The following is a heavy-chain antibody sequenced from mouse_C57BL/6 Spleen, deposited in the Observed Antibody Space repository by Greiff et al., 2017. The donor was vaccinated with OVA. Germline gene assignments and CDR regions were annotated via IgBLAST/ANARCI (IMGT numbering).Heavy chain of an antibody. CDR2: IYPGSGNT. CDR1: GYTFTDYY. D-gene: IGHD1-1*01. V-gene: IGHV1-76*01. CDR3: ARWGTTVVAMDY. Sequence: QVQLKESGAELVRPGASVKLSCKASGYTFTDYYINWVKQRPGQGLEWIARIYPGSGNTYYNEKFKGKATLTAEKSSSTAYMQLSSLTSEDSAVYFCARWGTTVVAMDYWGQGTTLTVSS. J-gene: IGHJ2*01.